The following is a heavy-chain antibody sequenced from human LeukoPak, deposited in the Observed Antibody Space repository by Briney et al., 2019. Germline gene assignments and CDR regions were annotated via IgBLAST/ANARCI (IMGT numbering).Heavy chain of an antibody. Sequence: SETLSLTCAVYGGSFSGYYWSWIRQPPGKELEWIGEINHSGSTNYNPSLKNRVTISVDTSKNQFSLKLSSVTAADTAVYYCARGATAPSGYYGMDVWGQGTTVTVSS. CDR2: INHSGST. J-gene: IGHJ6*02. CDR3: ARGATAPSGYYGMDV. D-gene: IGHD1-26*01. CDR1: GGSFSGYY. V-gene: IGHV4-34*01.